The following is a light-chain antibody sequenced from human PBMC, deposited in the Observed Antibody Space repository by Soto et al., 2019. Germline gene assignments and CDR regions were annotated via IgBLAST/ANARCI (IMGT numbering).Light chain of an antibody. Sequence: DIVLTQSPATLSLSPGETATLSCRSSHTVSTYLAWYQQKPGQAPRLLIYDASKRATGIPARFSGSGSGTGFTLTIRSLEPEDFAVYYCQHRSNWPPLFAFGPGTKVDIK. CDR2: DAS. CDR3: QHRSNWPPLFA. CDR1: HTVSTY. V-gene: IGKV3-11*01. J-gene: IGKJ3*01.